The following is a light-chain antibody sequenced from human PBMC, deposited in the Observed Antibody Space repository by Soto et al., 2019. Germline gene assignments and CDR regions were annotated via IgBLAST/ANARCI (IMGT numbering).Light chain of an antibody. CDR3: QRCGSSPWT. CDR1: QSVSSYY. V-gene: IGKV3-20*01. Sequence: EIALTQSPGTLSLSPGERATLSCRASQSVSSYYLAWYQQKPGQAPRLLIYAASIRAAGIPDRFSGGGSGTDSTPSISRLEPDAFAVYYCQRCGSSPWTFGQGTKVDIK. J-gene: IGKJ1*01. CDR2: AAS.